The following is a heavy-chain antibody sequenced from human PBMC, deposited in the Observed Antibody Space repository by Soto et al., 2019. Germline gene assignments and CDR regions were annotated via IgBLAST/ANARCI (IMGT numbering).Heavy chain of an antibody. CDR3: AREERFWGVRDTYYFYGMDI. J-gene: IGHJ6*02. D-gene: IGHD3-16*01. Sequence: GGSLRLSCAASGFTVSSNYMSWVRQAPGKGLEWVSVIYSSVSTYYSNSVKGRLNISRDNSKNTRYLQMNSLRAEDTAVYYCAREERFWGVRDTYYFYGMDIWGQGTTVTVSS. CDR1: GFTVSSNY. V-gene: IGHV3-66*01. CDR2: IYSSVST.